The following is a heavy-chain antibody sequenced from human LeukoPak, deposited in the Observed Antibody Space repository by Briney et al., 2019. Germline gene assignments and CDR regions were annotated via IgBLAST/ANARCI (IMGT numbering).Heavy chain of an antibody. CDR3: ARSLERDYYYGMDV. CDR1: GGSFSGYY. Sequence: PSETLSLTCAVYGGSFSGYYWSWIRQPAGKGLEWIGRIYTSGSTNYNPSLKSRVTMSVDTSKNQFSLKLSSVTAADTAVYYCARSLERDYYYGMDVWGQGTTVTVSS. J-gene: IGHJ6*02. CDR2: IYTSGST. V-gene: IGHV4-59*10. D-gene: IGHD1-1*01.